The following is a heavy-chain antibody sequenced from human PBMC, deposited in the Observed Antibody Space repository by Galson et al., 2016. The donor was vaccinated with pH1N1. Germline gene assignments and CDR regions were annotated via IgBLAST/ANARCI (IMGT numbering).Heavy chain of an antibody. Sequence: TLSLTCTVSGDSIGTYYWSWIRQSPGKGPEWIGQIHHSGKTGYNPSLEGRLTMSIDTPKNQFSLRLTYATAADAAVYYCARYRITSSEGYFDFWGQGTRVTVSS. V-gene: IGHV4-59*01. CDR2: IHHSGKT. CDR1: GDSIGTYY. D-gene: IGHD3-16*02. CDR3: ARYRITSSEGYFDF. J-gene: IGHJ4*02.